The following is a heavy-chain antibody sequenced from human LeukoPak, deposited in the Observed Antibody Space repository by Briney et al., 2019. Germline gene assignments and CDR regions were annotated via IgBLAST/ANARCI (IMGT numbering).Heavy chain of an antibody. J-gene: IGHJ4*02. V-gene: IGHV3-7*03. Sequence: GGSLRLSCAASGFTFSSYAMHWVRQAPGKGLEWVANINQDGSEKYYVASVKGRFTISRDNAKNSLYLQMNSLRAEGTAVYYCASTSDYYDSSGYGAYFDYWGQGTLVTVSS. CDR1: GFTFSSYA. D-gene: IGHD3-22*01. CDR3: ASTSDYYDSSGYGAYFDY. CDR2: INQDGSEK.